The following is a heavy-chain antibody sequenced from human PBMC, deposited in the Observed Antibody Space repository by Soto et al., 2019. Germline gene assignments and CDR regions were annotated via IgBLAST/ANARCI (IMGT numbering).Heavy chain of an antibody. J-gene: IGHJ6*02. CDR3: AREHTRVLTCGGNDYYHGLDV. V-gene: IGHV4-59*12. D-gene: IGHD3-16*01. CDR2: IYYSGST. CDR1: GGSISSYY. Sequence: PSETLSLTCTVSGGSISSYYWSWLRQPPGKGLEWIGYIYYSGSTNYNPSLKSRVTISVDTSKKQFCLKLSCVTAADTAVYYCAREHTRVLTCGGNDYYHGLDVGGQGTRVTVP.